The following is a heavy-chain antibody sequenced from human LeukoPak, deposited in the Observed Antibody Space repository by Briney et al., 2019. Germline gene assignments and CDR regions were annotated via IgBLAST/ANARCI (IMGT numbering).Heavy chain of an antibody. D-gene: IGHD4-17*01. Sequence: ASVKVSCKASGGTFNNFAISWVRQAPGQGLEWMGIINPSGGSTSYAQKFQGRVTMTRDTSTSTVYMELSSLRSEDTAVYYCARDTDYGDSHYFDYWGQGTLVTVSS. V-gene: IGHV1-46*02. J-gene: IGHJ4*02. CDR1: GGTFNNFA. CDR3: ARDTDYGDSHYFDY. CDR2: INPSGGST.